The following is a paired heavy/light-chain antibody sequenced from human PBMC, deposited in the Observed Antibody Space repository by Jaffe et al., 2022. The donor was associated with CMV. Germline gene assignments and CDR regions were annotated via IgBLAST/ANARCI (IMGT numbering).Light chain of an antibody. V-gene: IGKV1-5*03. J-gene: IGKJ1*01. Sequence: DIQMTQSPSSLSASVGDKVTLTCRASQSVRTWLAWYQQKPGRAPNLLIYKASSLESGVPFRFSGSGSGTEFTLTINSLQPDDFATYFCQQYDTYPWTFGPGTRVEIK. CDR3: QQYDTYPWT. CDR1: QSVRTW. CDR2: KAS.
Heavy chain of an antibody. CDR3: ASGGDCVNALCDSVAFFKR. CDR2: ISSSGLTT. V-gene: IGHV3-48*03. D-gene: IGHD3-3*02. CDR1: GFTFSSYE. Sequence: EVHLVESGGGLVQPGGSLRLSCVASGFTFSSYEMNWVRQAPGKGLEWISNISSSGLTTKYAESVKGRFTISRDNARNSLFLQMNSLRVEDTAVYYCASGGDCVNALCDSVAFFKRWGQGTLVTVSS. J-gene: IGHJ1*01.